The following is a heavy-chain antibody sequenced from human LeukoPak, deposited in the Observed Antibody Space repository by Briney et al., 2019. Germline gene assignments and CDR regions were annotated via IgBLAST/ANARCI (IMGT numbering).Heavy chain of an antibody. D-gene: IGHD3-9*01. CDR3: ARGPHDILTGYYLFDY. Sequence: GGSLRLSCAASGFTFSSYAMHWVRQAPGKGLEWVAVISYDGSNKYYADSVKGRFTISRDNSKNTLYLQMNGLRAEDTAVYYCARGPHDILTGYYLFDYWGQGTLVTVSS. J-gene: IGHJ4*02. V-gene: IGHV3-30-3*01. CDR2: ISYDGSNK. CDR1: GFTFSSYA.